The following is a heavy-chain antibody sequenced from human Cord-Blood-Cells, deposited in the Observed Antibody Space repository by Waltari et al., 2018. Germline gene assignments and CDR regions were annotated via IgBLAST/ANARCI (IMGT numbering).Heavy chain of an antibody. V-gene: IGHV3-48*03. CDR3: ATDTTVTTNWVDP. J-gene: IGHJ5*02. Sequence: EVQLVESGGGLVQPGGSLRLSCAASGFTFSSYEMNWVRQAPGKGLEWVASISISGSSGDDADSVKGRFTISRDNAKNSLYLQMNSRRAEDTAVYYFATDTTVTTNWVDPCGQGTLVTVSS. CDR2: ISISGSSG. CDR1: GFTFSSYE. D-gene: IGHD4-17*01.